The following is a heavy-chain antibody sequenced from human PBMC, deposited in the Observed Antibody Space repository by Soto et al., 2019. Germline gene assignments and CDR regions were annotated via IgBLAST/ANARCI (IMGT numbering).Heavy chain of an antibody. J-gene: IGHJ3*02. CDR3: AKDRGGWHHPFNAFYI. Sequence: EVQLVESGGGLVQPGRSLRLSCAASGFTFDDYAMHWVRQAPGKGLEWVSGISWNRGSIGYADSVKGRFTISRDNAKNSLYLQMNSLRAEDTALYYCAKDRGGWHHPFNAFYIWGQGTMVTVSS. CDR2: ISWNRGSI. V-gene: IGHV3-9*01. CDR1: GFTFDDYA. D-gene: IGHD6-19*01.